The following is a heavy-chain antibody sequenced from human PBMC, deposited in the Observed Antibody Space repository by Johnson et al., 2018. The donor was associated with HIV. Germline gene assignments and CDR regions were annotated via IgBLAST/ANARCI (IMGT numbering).Heavy chain of an antibody. V-gene: IGHV3-30*14. D-gene: IGHD7-27*01. Sequence: QVQLVESGGGVVQPGRSLRLSCAASGFTFSSYAMHWVRQAPGKGLEWVAVISYDGSNKYYADSVKGRFTIPRDNSKNTLYLQMNSLRAEDTAVYYCARVGLTGAQTGDAFDIWGQGTMVTVSS. CDR3: ARVGLTGAQTGDAFDI. CDR1: GFTFSSYA. J-gene: IGHJ3*02. CDR2: ISYDGSNK.